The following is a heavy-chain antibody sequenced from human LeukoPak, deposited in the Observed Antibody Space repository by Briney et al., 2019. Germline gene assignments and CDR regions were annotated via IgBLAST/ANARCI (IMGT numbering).Heavy chain of an antibody. Sequence: NPSETLSLTCAVYGGSFSGYYWSWIRQPPGKGLEWIGEINHSGSTNYNPSLKSRVTISVDTSKNQFSLKLSSVTAADTAVYYCARAGYGDSDFDYWGQGTLVTVSS. J-gene: IGHJ4*02. CDR2: INHSGST. V-gene: IGHV4-34*01. D-gene: IGHD4-17*01. CDR3: ARAGYGDSDFDY. CDR1: GGSFSGYY.